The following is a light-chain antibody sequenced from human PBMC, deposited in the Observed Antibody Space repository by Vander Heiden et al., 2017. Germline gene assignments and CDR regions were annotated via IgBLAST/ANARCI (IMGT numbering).Light chain of an antibody. Sequence: QSVVPQPPSASGTPGQWGTISCSGSSSSIGINTVNWFQQLPGTAPKLLIYGNNQRPSGVPDRMSGSKSGTSASLAISGLQSEDEAHYYCAAWDDSLDAFVFGAGTKVTVL. CDR2: GNN. CDR3: AAWDDSLDAFV. V-gene: IGLV1-44*01. J-gene: IGLJ1*01. CDR1: SSSIGINT.